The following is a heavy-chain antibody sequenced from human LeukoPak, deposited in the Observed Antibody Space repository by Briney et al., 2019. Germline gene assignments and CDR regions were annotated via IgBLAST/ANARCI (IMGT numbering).Heavy chain of an antibody. Sequence: GGSLRLSCAASGFTFNAFGMNWVRQAPGKGLEWVSYIGTTSGAIYYADSVKGRFTISRDNSKNTLYLQMNSLRAEDTAVYYCARSGGSGYLWVHYYYYGMDVWGQGTTVTVSS. V-gene: IGHV3-48*01. CDR3: ARSGGSGYLWVHYYYYGMDV. CDR2: IGTTSGAI. J-gene: IGHJ6*02. CDR1: GFTFNAFG. D-gene: IGHD3-22*01.